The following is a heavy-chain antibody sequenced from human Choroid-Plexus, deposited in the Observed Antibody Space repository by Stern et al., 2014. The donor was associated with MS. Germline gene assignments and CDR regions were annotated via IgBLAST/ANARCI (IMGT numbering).Heavy chain of an antibody. CDR1: GFTFGSCA. D-gene: IGHD2/OR15-2a*01. CDR2: VSYDGSNK. V-gene: IGHV3-30*18. Sequence: VQLVEPGGGVVQPGRPRRLSCVASGFTFGSCAMHWVRQAPRKGLEWAAGVSYDGSNKYYADSVKGRFTISRDNSQNTLYMQMSSLRPEDTAVYYCAKDRQYLTYFFDHWGQGSLVSVSS. J-gene: IGHJ5*02. CDR3: AKDRQYLTYFFDH.